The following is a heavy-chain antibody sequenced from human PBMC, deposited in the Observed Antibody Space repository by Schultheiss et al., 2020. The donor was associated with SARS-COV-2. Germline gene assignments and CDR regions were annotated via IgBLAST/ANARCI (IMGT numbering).Heavy chain of an antibody. V-gene: IGHV3-9*01. CDR1: GFTFDDYA. J-gene: IGHJ6*02. CDR3: ARDRIAVAGIFGGYYYYGMDV. D-gene: IGHD6-19*01. CDR2: ISWNSGSI. Sequence: GGSLRLSCAASGFTFDDYAMHWVRQAPGKGLEWVSGISWNSGSIGYADSVKGRFTISRDNAKNSLYLQMNSLRAEDTAVYYCARDRIAVAGIFGGYYYYGMDVWGQGTTVTVSS.